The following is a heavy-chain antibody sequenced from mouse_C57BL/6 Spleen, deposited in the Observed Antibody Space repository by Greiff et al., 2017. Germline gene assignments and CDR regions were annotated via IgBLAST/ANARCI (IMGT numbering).Heavy chain of an antibody. CDR3: TRGGYYDFDY. J-gene: IGHJ2*01. D-gene: IGHD2-3*01. CDR1: GFNIKDDY. CDR2: IDPENGDT. V-gene: IGHV14-4*01. Sequence: EVTLMESGAELVRPGASVKLSCTASGFNIKDDYMHWVKQRPEQGLEWIGWIDPENGDTEYASKFQGKATITADTSSNTAYLQLSSLTSEDTAVYYCTRGGYYDFDYWGQGTTLTVSS.